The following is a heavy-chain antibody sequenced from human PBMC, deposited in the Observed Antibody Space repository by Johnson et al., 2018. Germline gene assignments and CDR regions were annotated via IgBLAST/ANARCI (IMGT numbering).Heavy chain of an antibody. CDR2: ISYDGSNK. Sequence: VQLLETGGGVVQPGRSLRLSCAASGFTFSGYGMYWVRQAPGKGLEWVAVISYDGSNKYYADSVKGRFTISRDNSKNTLYMQMNSLRAEDTAVYYCARESESNYYYYMDVWGKGTTVTVSS. CDR1: GFTFSGYG. CDR3: ARESESNYYYYMDV. V-gene: IGHV3-30*03. J-gene: IGHJ6*03.